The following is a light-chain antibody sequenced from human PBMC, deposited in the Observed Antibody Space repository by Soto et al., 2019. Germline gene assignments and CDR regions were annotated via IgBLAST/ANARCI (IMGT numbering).Light chain of an antibody. CDR1: SSDVGSYNL. CDR3: CSYAGSSSFEV. CDR2: EGS. Sequence: QSVLTQPASVSGSPGQSITISCTGTSSDVGSYNLVSWYQQHPGKAPKLMIYEGSKRPSGVSNRFSGSKSGNTASLTISGLQAEDEADYYSCSYAGSSSFEVFGTGTKVTVL. V-gene: IGLV2-23*03. J-gene: IGLJ1*01.